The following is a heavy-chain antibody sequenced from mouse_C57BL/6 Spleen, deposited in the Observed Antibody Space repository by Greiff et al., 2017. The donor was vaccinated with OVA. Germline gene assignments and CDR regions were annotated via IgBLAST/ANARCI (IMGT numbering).Heavy chain of an antibody. V-gene: IGHV5-4*01. Sequence: EVHLVESGGGLVKPGGSLKLSCAASGFTFSSYAMSWVRQTPEKRLEWVATISDGGSYTYYPDNVKGRFTISRDNAKNNLYLQMSHLKSEDTAMYYCARDRGYDYEGMDYWGQGTSVTVSS. J-gene: IGHJ4*01. CDR3: ARDRGYDYEGMDY. CDR2: ISDGGSYT. CDR1: GFTFSSYA. D-gene: IGHD2-4*01.